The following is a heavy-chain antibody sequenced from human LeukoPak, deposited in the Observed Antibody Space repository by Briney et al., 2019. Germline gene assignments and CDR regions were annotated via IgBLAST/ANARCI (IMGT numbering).Heavy chain of an antibody. CDR1: GYTFTSYY. D-gene: IGHD3-22*01. Sequence: ASVKVSCKASGYTFTSYYMHWVRQAPGQGLEWMGGIIPIFGTANYAQKFQGRVTITADESTSTAYMELSSLRSEDTAVYYCARGPRPYYYDSSGYPPLDYWGQGTLVTVSS. CDR2: IIPIFGTA. J-gene: IGHJ4*02. CDR3: ARGPRPYYYDSSGYPPLDY. V-gene: IGHV1-69*13.